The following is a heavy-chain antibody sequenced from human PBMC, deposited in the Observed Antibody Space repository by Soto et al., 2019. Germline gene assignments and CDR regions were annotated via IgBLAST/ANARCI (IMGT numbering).Heavy chain of an antibody. Sequence: EVRLLESGGGLVQPGGSLRLSCAASGFTFSSYAMSWVRQAPGKGLEWVSTISGSDDITNYADSVKGRFTISRDNSKNTLYLQMDSLRAEDTAVYYCAKGRGYCRGGACYSDYWGQGTLVTVSS. CDR1: GFTFSSYA. J-gene: IGHJ4*01. CDR3: AKGRGYCRGGACYSDY. V-gene: IGHV3-23*01. CDR2: ISGSDDIT. D-gene: IGHD2-15*01.